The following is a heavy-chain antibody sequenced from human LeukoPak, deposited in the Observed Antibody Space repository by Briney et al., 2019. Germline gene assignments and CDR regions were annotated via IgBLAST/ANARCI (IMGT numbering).Heavy chain of an antibody. CDR2: ISWNSGSI. CDR1: GFIFDDYA. CDR3: AKGDQGYCSSTSCYMDN. J-gene: IGHJ4*02. Sequence: GGSLRLSCAASGFIFDDYAMHWVRQAPGKGLEWVSGISWNSGSIDYAGSVKGRFTISRDNAKNSLYLQMNSLRAEDMAVYYCAKGDQGYCSSTSCYMDNWGQGTLVTVSS. V-gene: IGHV3-9*03. D-gene: IGHD2-2*02.